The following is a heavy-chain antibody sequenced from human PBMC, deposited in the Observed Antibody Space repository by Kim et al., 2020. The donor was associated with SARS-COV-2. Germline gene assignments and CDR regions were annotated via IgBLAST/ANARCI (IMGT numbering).Heavy chain of an antibody. Sequence: GGSLRLSCAASGFTFGDYAMQWVRQAPGKGLEWVSGIRWNSGSIGYADSVQGRFTISRDNAKNSLYLQMNSLRAEDTALYYCAKGGGSYHWGQGTLVTVSS. CDR1: GFTFGDYA. CDR2: IRWNSGSI. D-gene: IGHD1-26*01. V-gene: IGHV3-9*01. J-gene: IGHJ5*02. CDR3: AKGGGSYH.